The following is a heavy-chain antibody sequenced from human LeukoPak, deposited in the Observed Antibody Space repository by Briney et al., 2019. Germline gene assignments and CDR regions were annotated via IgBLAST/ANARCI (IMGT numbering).Heavy chain of an antibody. CDR1: GGSISSGDYY. CDR3: ARIVGATIDY. CDR2: IYYSGST. Sequence: SETLSFTCTVSGGSISSGDYYWSWIRQPPGKGLEWIGYIYYSGSTYYNPSLKSRVTISVDTSKNQFSLKLSSVTAADTAVYYCARIVGATIDYWGQGTLVTVSS. D-gene: IGHD1-26*01. V-gene: IGHV4-30-4*08. J-gene: IGHJ4*02.